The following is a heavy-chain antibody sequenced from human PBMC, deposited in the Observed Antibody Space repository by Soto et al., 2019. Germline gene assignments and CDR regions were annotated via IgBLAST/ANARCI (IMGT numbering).Heavy chain of an antibody. CDR1: GYTFTGDT. Sequence: ASVNVYCTVYGYTFTGDTMHWVRQARRQVSYWLGWINPNGGGTNYAQAFQGWVTMNRDTSISTAYMELSRLRSDDTAVRYCERAYYDSSGYYAWDYWGQGTLVTVSS. CDR2: INPNGGGT. J-gene: IGHJ4*02. CDR3: ERAYYDSSGYYAWDY. D-gene: IGHD3-22*01. V-gene: IGHV1-2*04.